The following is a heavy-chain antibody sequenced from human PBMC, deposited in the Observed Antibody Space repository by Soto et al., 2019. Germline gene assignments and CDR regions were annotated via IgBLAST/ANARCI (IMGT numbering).Heavy chain of an antibody. D-gene: IGHD1-7*01. Sequence: SETLSLTCTVSGGSISSSSYYWGWIRQPPGKGLEWIGSIYHTGSTYYNPSLKSRVTMSVDMSKNQFSLKLSSVTAADTAVYYCARPGSWKYDGGAFDIWGQGTMVT. CDR3: ARPGSWKYDGGAFDI. CDR2: IYHTGST. V-gene: IGHV4-39*01. J-gene: IGHJ3*02. CDR1: GGSISSSSYY.